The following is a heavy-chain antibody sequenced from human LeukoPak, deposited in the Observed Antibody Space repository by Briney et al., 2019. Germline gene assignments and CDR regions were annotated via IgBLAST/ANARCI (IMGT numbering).Heavy chain of an antibody. CDR3: TALPHHYYYYYMDV. J-gene: IGHJ6*03. CDR2: IKSKTDGGTT. Sequence: PGGSLRLSCAASGFTFSNAWMSWVRQAPGKGLEWVGRIKSKTDGGTTDYAAPVKGRFTISRDDSKNTLYLQMNSLKTEDTAVYCCTALPHHYYYYYMDVWGKGTTVTVSS. CDR1: GFTFSNAW. V-gene: IGHV3-15*01.